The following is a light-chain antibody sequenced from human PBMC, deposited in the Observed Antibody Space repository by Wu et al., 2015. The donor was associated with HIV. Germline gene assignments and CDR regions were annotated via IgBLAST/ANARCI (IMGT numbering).Light chain of an antibody. V-gene: IGKV3-20*01. Sequence: EIVLTQSPGILSLSPGERATLSCRASQSVSSSYLAWYQKKPGQAPRLLIYGASTRATGIPARFSGSGSGTEFTLTISSLQPDDFATYYCQQYDSYPYTYGQGTKLEIK. CDR3: QQYDSYPYT. CDR2: GAS. CDR1: QSVSSSY. J-gene: IGKJ2*01.